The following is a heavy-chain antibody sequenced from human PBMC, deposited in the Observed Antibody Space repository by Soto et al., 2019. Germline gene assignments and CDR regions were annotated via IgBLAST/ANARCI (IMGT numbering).Heavy chain of an antibody. J-gene: IGHJ5*02. Sequence: ASVKVSCKASGYTFTSYGISWVRQAPGQGLERMGWISAYNGNTNYAQKLQGRVTMTTDTSTSTAYMELRSLRSDDTAVYYCAWGIAAAGTGWFVPWDEGSLVTVSS. V-gene: IGHV1-18*01. CDR3: AWGIAAAGTGWFVP. CDR1: GYTFTSYG. D-gene: IGHD6-13*01. CDR2: ISAYNGNT.